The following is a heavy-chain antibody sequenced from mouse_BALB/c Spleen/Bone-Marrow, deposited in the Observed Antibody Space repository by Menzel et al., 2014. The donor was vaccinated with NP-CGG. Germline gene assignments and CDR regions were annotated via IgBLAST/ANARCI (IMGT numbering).Heavy chain of an antibody. J-gene: IGHJ4*01. V-gene: IGHV1-14*01. CDR1: GYTFTSYV. Sequence: EVKLQESGPELVKPGASVKMSCKASGYTFTSYVMHWVKQKPGQGLEWIGYINPYNDGTKYNEKFKGKATLTSDKSSSTAYMELSSLTSEDSAVYYCARPGGNYVLYAMDYWGQGTSVTVSS. CDR2: INPYNDGT. CDR3: ARPGGNYVLYAMDY. D-gene: IGHD2-1*01.